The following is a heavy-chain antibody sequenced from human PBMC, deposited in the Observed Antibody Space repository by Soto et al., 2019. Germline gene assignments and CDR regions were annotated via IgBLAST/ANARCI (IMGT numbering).Heavy chain of an antibody. D-gene: IGHD1-1*01. Sequence: ASVKVSCKVSGYTLTELSMHWVRQAPGKGLEWMGGFDPEDGETIYAQKFQGRVTMTEDTSTDTAYMELSSLRSEDTAVYYCANLDVASHSFDYWGQGTPVTVSS. V-gene: IGHV1-24*01. CDR2: FDPEDGET. CDR1: GYTLTELS. J-gene: IGHJ4*02. CDR3: ANLDVASHSFDY.